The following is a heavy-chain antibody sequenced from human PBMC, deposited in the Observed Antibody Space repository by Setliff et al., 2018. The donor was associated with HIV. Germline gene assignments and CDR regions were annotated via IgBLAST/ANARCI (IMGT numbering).Heavy chain of an antibody. CDR1: GFTFTXXE. Sequence: GGSLRLSCAASGFTFTXXEMNWDRQAPGKGLEWISYISTSGSTIYYADSVKGRFTISRDXAKKSLYLQMNSLRAXXXXXYYXARGVXXXLAXXYDSSSYLLDYWGQGTLVTVSS. V-gene: IGHV3-48*03. CDR3: ARGVXXXLAXXYDSSSYLLDY. J-gene: IGHJ4*02. D-gene: IGHD3-22*01. CDR2: ISTSGSTI.